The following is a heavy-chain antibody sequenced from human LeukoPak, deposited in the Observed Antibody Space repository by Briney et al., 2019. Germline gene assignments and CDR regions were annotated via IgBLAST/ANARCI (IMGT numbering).Heavy chain of an antibody. CDR1: GGSISSGDYY. Sequence: SETLSLTCTVSGGSISSGDYYWSWIHQPPGKGLEWIGYIYYSGSTYYNPSLKSRVTISVDTSKNQFSLKLSSVTAADTAVYYCARADIVVVPAAHYYFDYWGQGTLVTVSS. J-gene: IGHJ4*02. CDR3: ARADIVVVPAAHYYFDY. CDR2: IYYSGST. V-gene: IGHV4-30-4*08. D-gene: IGHD2-2*01.